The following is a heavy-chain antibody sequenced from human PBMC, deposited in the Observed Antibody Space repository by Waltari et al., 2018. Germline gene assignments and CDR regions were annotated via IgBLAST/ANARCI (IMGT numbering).Heavy chain of an antibody. CDR1: GYTLTSYT. D-gene: IGHD3-22*01. J-gene: IGHJ4*02. Sequence: QVHLAQSGAEVKKPGASVKLSCTASGYTLTSYTIHWVRQAPGQRLEWMGWISSGNGKTKYSQTLQGRLTITRDTSASTVYMEMNSVRSEDTAVYYCARDLTGYYDDNNGYYYGPSVFDYWGQGTLVTVSS. V-gene: IGHV1-3*01. CDR3: ARDLTGYYDDNNGYYYGPSVFDY. CDR2: ISSGNGKT.